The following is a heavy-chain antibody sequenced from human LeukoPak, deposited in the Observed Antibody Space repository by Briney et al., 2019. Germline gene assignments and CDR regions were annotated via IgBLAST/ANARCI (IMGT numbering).Heavy chain of an antibody. V-gene: IGHV3-23*01. J-gene: IGHJ4*02. Sequence: PGGCLRLSCAASGFTYSSYARNWVRQAPGKGLEWVSAVSGSGVTTYYADSVKGRFTISRDNSKDTLYLQMNSLRAEDTAVYYCAKDRGPFDYWGQGTLVTVSS. CDR3: AKDRGPFDY. CDR2: VSGSGVTT. CDR1: GFTYSSYA. D-gene: IGHD3/OR15-3a*01.